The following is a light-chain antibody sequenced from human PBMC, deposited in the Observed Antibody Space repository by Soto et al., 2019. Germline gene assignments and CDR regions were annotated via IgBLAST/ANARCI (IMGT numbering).Light chain of an antibody. CDR1: QSISTH. CDR3: QQYSSNLYT. CDR2: DAS. Sequence: EIQMTQSPSTLSASVGDRVTITCRASQSISTHLAWYQQKPGKAPEVLIYDASTLESGVPSRFGGSGSGTKFTLTISSLQPDDFATYYCQQYSSNLYTFGQGTKLEIK. J-gene: IGKJ2*01. V-gene: IGKV1-5*01.